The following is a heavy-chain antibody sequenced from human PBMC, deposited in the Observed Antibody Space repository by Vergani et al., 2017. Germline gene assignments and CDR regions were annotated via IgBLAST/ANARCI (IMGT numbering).Heavy chain of an antibody. Sequence: EVQLLESGGSLKHPGGSVRLSCAASGFTFSTYAMHWVRQAPGKGLEWVSALTGGGGSTYYADSFTVRFIISRNNSSDTLYLQMNSLRPEDTATYYCVKDAGSYENFFASWGQETLVTVSS. D-gene: IGHD1-26*01. V-gene: IGHV3-23*01. J-gene: IGHJ4*02. CDR3: VKDAGSYENFFAS. CDR2: LTGGGGST. CDR1: GFTFSTYA.